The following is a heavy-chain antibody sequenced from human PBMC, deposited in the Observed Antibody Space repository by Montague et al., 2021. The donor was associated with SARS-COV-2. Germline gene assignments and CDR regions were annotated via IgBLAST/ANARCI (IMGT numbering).Heavy chain of an antibody. V-gene: IGHV2-5*02. CDR3: AHPSVVDWLPRSCFDS. Sequence: PALVKPTQTLTLTCTFSGFSLSTIGVGVGWIRQPPGKALEWLALIYWDDDKRYSPFLRSRLTITKDTSKNPVVLTMTNTDPVDTATYFCAHPSVVDWLPRSCFDSWGQGTLVTVSS. CDR2: IYWDDDK. J-gene: IGHJ5*01. CDR1: GFSLSTIGVG. D-gene: IGHD3-9*01.